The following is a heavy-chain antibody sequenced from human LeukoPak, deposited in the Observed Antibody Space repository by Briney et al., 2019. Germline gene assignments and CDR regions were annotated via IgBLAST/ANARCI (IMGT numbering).Heavy chain of an antibody. J-gene: IGHJ4*02. CDR3: ATSWYDGSGYYPLGY. D-gene: IGHD3-22*01. V-gene: IGHV4-4*07. CDR1: GGSISDYY. CDR2: IYTSGST. Sequence: PSETLSLTCTVSGGSISDYYWNWIRQPAGKGLEWVGRIYTSGSTNYNPSLKSRVTMSVDTSKNQLSLKLTSVTAADTAVCYCATSWYDGSGYYPLGYWGQGTLLTVSS.